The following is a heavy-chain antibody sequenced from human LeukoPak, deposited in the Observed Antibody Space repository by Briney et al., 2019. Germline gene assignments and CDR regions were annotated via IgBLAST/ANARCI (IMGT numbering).Heavy chain of an antibody. Sequence: GGSLRLSCAASGFTFSSYAMSWVRQAPGEGLEWVSAISGSGGSTYYADSVKGRFTISRDDSKNTLYLQMNSLRAEDTAVYYCAKALGGYCSSTSCSYWGQGTLVTVSS. J-gene: IGHJ4*02. V-gene: IGHV3-23*01. CDR3: AKALGGYCSSTSCSY. D-gene: IGHD2-2*01. CDR1: GFTFSSYA. CDR2: ISGSGGST.